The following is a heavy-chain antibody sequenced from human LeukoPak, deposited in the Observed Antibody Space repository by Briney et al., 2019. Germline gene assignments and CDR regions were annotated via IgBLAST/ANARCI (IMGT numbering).Heavy chain of an antibody. CDR3: ANSPAGAPPLYSYYMDV. CDR1: GFTFSNYA. CDR2: ISGSGATT. V-gene: IGHV3-23*01. Sequence: GGSLRLTCAVSGFTFSNYAMSWVRQAPGKGLEWVSGISGSGATTYYTASVKGRFTISRDNSKNTLSLQMNSLRGEDTAVYYCANSPAGAPPLYSYYMDVWGKGTTVTVSS. J-gene: IGHJ6*03. D-gene: IGHD1-26*01.